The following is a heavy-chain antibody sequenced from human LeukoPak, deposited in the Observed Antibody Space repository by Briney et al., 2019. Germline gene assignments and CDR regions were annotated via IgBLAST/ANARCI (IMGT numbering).Heavy chain of an antibody. V-gene: IGHV3-23*01. Sequence: GGSLRLSCAASGFTFNTHAMSWVRQAPGKGLEWVSGINGNGASTYYSDSVKGRFTISRDNSKNRLYLQMSSLRAEDTAVYYCAKDQGYSYYYLDYWGQGTLVTVSS. CDR1: GFTFNTHA. CDR3: AKDQGYSYYYLDY. J-gene: IGHJ4*02. D-gene: IGHD5-18*01. CDR2: INGNGAST.